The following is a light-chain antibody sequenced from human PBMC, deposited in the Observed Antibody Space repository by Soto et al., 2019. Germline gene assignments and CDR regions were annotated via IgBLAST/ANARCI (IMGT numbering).Light chain of an antibody. J-gene: IGLJ3*02. V-gene: IGLV1-40*01. CDR2: GNN. Sequence: QSVLTQPPSVSGAPGQRVTISCAGSTSNIGDYDVHWYQQLPGTAPKLLIYGNNNRPSGVPDRFSGSKSGTSASLAITGLQAEDEADYYCQAYDRSQSGSVFGGGTKLTVL. CDR1: TSNIGDYD. CDR3: QAYDRSQSGSV.